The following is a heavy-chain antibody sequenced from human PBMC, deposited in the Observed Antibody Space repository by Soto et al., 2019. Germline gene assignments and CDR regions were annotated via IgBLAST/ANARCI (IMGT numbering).Heavy chain of an antibody. D-gene: IGHD6-13*01. CDR3: ARSTGIEAAGTPYYFDY. V-gene: IGHV4-59*01. Sequence: PSETLSLTCTVSGGSISSYYWSSIRQPPGKGLEWIGYIYYSGSTNYNPSLKSRVTISVDTSKNQFSLKLSSVTAADTAVYYCARSTGIEAAGTPYYFDYWGQGTLVTVS. CDR1: GGSISSYY. CDR2: IYYSGST. J-gene: IGHJ4*02.